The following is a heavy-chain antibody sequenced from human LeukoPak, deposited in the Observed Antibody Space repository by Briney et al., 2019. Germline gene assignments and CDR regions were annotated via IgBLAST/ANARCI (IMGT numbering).Heavy chain of an antibody. Sequence: GRSLRLSCAASGFTFSSYGMHWVRQAPGKGLEWVAVIWYDGSNKYYADSVKGRFTISRDNSKNTLYLQMNSLRAEDTAVYYCTKDRRRFLESFDYWGQGTLVTVSS. D-gene: IGHD3-3*01. CDR2: IWYDGSNK. CDR3: TKDRRRFLESFDY. CDR1: GFTFSSYG. J-gene: IGHJ4*02. V-gene: IGHV3-33*06.